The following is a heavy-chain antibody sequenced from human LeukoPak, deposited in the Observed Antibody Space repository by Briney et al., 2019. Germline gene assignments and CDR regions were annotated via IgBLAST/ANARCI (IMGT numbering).Heavy chain of an antibody. V-gene: IGHV1-46*01. CDR3: AKETPNTGWFDP. CDR2: INPSGDGT. Sequence: ASVNVSCKASGHTFTTYYVHLVRQAPGQGLERMGVINPSGDGTNYPQRFQGRVTLTRDTSTSTVYMELSSLRSEDTAIYYCAKETPNTGWFDPWGQGTLVTVSS. J-gene: IGHJ5*02. CDR1: GHTFTTYY. D-gene: IGHD1-14*01.